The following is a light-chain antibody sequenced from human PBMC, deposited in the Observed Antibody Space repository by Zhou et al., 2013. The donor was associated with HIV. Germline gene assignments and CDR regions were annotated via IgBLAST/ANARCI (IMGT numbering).Light chain of an antibody. Sequence: DIQMTQSPSTLSASAGDRVIITCRASQSIDNWLAWFQQKPGKAPKLLIYKASSLQTGVPSRFSGSGSGTEFTLTINSLQPEDCATYYCQQGHSTPLTFGPGTRVEMK. V-gene: IGKV1-5*03. CDR1: QSIDNW. CDR2: KAS. J-gene: IGKJ3*01. CDR3: QQGHSTPLT.